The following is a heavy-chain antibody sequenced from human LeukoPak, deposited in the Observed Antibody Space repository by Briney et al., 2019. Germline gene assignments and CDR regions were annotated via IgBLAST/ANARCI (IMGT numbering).Heavy chain of an antibody. CDR2: VSDSGDTT. CDR1: DFTFNNYA. CDR3: AKSANSGSYYRGYSDN. V-gene: IGHV3-23*01. J-gene: IGHJ4*02. Sequence: GGSLRLSCAASDFTFNNYAMSWVRQAPGKGLEWVSSVSDSGDTTYYADSVKGRVIISRDNSKNTLYLQLNSLRAEDTAVYFCAKSANSGSYYRGYSDNWGQGILVTVSS. D-gene: IGHD3-10*01.